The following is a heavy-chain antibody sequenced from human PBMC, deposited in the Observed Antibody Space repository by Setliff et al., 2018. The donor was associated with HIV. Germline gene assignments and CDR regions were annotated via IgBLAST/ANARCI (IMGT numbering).Heavy chain of an antibody. CDR3: ARAAIAAAGPGDY. CDR1: GGSFSGYY. J-gene: IGHJ4*02. CDR2: INHSGST. D-gene: IGHD6-13*01. V-gene: IGHV4-34*01. Sequence: SETLSLTCAVYGGSFSGYYWSWIRQSPGKGLDWIGEINHSGSTNYSPSLKSRVTISVDTSKNQFSLKLSSVTAADTAVYYCARAAIAAAGPGDYWGQGTLVTVSS.